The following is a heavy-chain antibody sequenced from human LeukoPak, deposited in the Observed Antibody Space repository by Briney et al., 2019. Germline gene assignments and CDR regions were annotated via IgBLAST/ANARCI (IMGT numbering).Heavy chain of an antibody. CDR3: ARDRYYYDSSGYYELDY. V-gene: IGHV1-18*01. Sequence: ASVKVSCKASGGTFSSYAISWVRQAPGQGLEWMGWISAYNGNTNYAQKLQGRVTMTTDTSTSTAYMELRSLRSDDTAVYYCARDRYYYDSSGYYELDYWGQGTLVTVSS. CDR1: GGTFSSYA. CDR2: ISAYNGNT. J-gene: IGHJ4*02. D-gene: IGHD3-22*01.